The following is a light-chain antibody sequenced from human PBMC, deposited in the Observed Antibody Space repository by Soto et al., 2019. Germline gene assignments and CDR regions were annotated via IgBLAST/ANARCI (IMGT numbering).Light chain of an antibody. CDR1: SSNIGSNT. CDR3: AAWDDSLNGYV. J-gene: IGLJ1*01. V-gene: IGLV1-44*01. CDR2: SND. Sequence: QSVLTQPPSASGTPGQRVIISCSGSSSNIGSNTVNWYQQLPGTAPKLLIYSNDQRPSGVPDRFSGSKSGTSASLAISGLQSEDEAEYHCAAWDDSLNGYVFGTGTKLTVL.